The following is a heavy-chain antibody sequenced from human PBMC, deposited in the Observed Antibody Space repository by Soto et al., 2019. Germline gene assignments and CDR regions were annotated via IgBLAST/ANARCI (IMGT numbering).Heavy chain of an antibody. J-gene: IGHJ4*02. D-gene: IGHD3-10*01. CDR1: VGSISSGDYY. CDR3: ARADTDSGSYYPRTYYLDY. Sequence: SETLSLTCTVSVGSISSGDYYLSWIRQPPGKGLEWIGYIYYSWSTYYNPSLKSRVTISLDTSKNQFSLKLSSVTAADTAVYYCARADTDSGSYYPRTYYLDYWGQGTMVTVSS. CDR2: IYYSWST. V-gene: IGHV4-30-4*01.